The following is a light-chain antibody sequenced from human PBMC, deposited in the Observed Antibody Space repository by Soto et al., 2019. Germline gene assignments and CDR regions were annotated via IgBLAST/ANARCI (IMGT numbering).Light chain of an antibody. V-gene: IGKV1-5*01. CDR2: DAS. J-gene: IGKJ5*01. CDR3: QHYNTYST. Sequence: DIQMTQSPSTLSASVGDRVTITWRASQSISRWLAWYQQKPGKAPKALIYDASTLRSGVPSRFSGGGSGTVFTLTISSLQPDDFATYYCQHYNTYSTFGQGTRLEIK. CDR1: QSISRW.